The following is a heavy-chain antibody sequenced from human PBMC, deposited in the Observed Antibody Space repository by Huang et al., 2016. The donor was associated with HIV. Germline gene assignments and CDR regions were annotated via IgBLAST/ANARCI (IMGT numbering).Heavy chain of an antibody. V-gene: IGHV3-7*01. Sequence: EVQLVESGGGLVQPGGSLRLSCTASGFTFISYWMSWVRQAPGKGLKGLANIKQDVMEKDYVDSVKGGFSISRDNAKNSLYLQMSSLRAEDTAVYYCARRLRYYYGSGRTSGYFDYWGQGTLVTVSS. CDR3: ARRLRYYYGSGRTSGYFDY. CDR1: GFTFISYW. D-gene: IGHD3-10*01. CDR2: IKQDVMEK. J-gene: IGHJ4*02.